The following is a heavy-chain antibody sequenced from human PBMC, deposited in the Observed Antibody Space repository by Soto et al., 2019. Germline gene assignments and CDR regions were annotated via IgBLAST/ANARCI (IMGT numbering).Heavy chain of an antibody. V-gene: IGHV1-69*13. Sequence: SVKVSCKASGGTFSSYAISWVRQAPGQGLEWMGGIIPIFGTANYAQKFQGRVTITADESTSTAYMELSSLRSEDTAVYYCAREGSYCSGGSCYFSGFDPWGHGTLVTVSS. CDR1: GGTFSSYA. D-gene: IGHD2-15*01. J-gene: IGHJ5*02. CDR3: AREGSYCSGGSCYFSGFDP. CDR2: IIPIFGTA.